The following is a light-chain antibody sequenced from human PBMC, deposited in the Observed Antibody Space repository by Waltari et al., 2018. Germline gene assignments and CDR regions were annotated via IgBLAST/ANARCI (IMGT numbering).Light chain of an antibody. J-gene: IGLJ2*01. V-gene: IGLV1-36*01. CDR1: SPNYGNNG. Sequence: QSVLTQPPSVSEAPRQRVTISCSGSSPNYGNNGVNWYQRLPGEAPNLLIYYDDLLPSGVSDRFSGSKSGTSASMAIGGLLSEDEGDYYCAAWDDSLNAVVFGGGTKLTVL. CDR3: AAWDDSLNAVV. CDR2: YDD.